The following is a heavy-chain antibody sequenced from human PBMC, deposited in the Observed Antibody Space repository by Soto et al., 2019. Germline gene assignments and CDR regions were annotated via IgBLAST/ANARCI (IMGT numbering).Heavy chain of an antibody. CDR3: AVVGYSGSSFDY. Sequence: QVQLVESGGGVVQPGRSLRLSCAASGFTFSSYGMHWVRQAPGKGLEWVAVISNDGSNKYYADSVKARFTLSRDTSKKTLYLQMNSLEAEDTAVYDRAVVGYSGSSFDYWGHGTLVTVAS. CDR2: ISNDGSNK. V-gene: IGHV3-30*03. CDR1: GFTFSSYG. D-gene: IGHD1-26*01. J-gene: IGHJ4*01.